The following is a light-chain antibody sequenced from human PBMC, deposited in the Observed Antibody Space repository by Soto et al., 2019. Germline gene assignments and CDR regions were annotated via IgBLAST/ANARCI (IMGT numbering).Light chain of an antibody. CDR1: QSLLHSNGYNY. CDR3: MQALQTPLT. V-gene: IGKV2-28*01. CDR2: LGS. Sequence: DIVMTQSPLSLPVNPGEPASISCRSSQSLLHSNGYNYLDWYLQKPGQSPQLLIYLGSNRASGVPDRFSGSGSGTDFTLKISRVEAEDVGVYYCMQALQTPLTFGPGTKVDIK. J-gene: IGKJ3*01.